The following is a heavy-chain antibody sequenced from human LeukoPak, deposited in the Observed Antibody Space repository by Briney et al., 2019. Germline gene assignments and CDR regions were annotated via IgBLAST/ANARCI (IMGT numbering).Heavy chain of an antibody. CDR3: ARVQTGDWWDWVADY. Sequence: ASVKVSCKASGYTFTSYGISWVRQAPGQGLEWMGWMNPNSGNTGYAQKFQGRVTMTRNTSISTAYMELSSLRSEDTAVYYCARVQTGDWWDWVADYWGQGTLVTVSS. CDR1: GYTFTSYG. V-gene: IGHV1-8*02. CDR2: MNPNSGNT. J-gene: IGHJ4*02. D-gene: IGHD2-8*02.